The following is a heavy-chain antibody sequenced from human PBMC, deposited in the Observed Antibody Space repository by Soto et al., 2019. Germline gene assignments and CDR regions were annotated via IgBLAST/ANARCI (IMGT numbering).Heavy chain of an antibody. CDR2: ISGSGDTT. V-gene: IGHV3-23*01. D-gene: IGHD2-8*01. Sequence: EVQLLESGGGLVRPGGSLRLSCAASGFTFSTYAMSWVRQAPGKGLEWVSGISGSGDTTFYADSVKGRFTISRDNSKDTLYLQMNSLRAEDTAVYHCAKPPASSSCSIDIGVCQSYWGQGTLVTVSS. CDR3: AKPPASSSCSIDIGVCQSY. J-gene: IGHJ4*02. CDR1: GFTFSTYA.